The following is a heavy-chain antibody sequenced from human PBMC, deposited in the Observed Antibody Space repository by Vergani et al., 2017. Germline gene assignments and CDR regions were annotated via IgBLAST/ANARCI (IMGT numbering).Heavy chain of an antibody. Sequence: EVQLVESGGGFFQPLVSLRLSCAASGFTFSSYWMSWVRQAPGKGLEWVANIKQAGSEKYYVDSVKGRVTISRDNAKNSLYLQMNSLRAEDTAVYYCARTPRITIFVVAWYFDLWGRGTLVTVSS. CDR3: ARTPRITIFVVAWYFDL. J-gene: IGHJ2*01. CDR1: GFTFSSYW. CDR2: IKQAGSEK. V-gene: IGHV3-7*01. D-gene: IGHD3-3*01.